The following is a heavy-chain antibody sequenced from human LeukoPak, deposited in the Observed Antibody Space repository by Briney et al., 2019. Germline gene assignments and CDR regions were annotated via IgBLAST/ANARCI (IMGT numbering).Heavy chain of an antibody. V-gene: IGHV4-31*03. J-gene: IGHJ4*02. Sequence: SQTLSLTCTVSGGSISSGGYYWSWIRQHPGKGLEWTGYIYYSGSTYYNPSLKSRVTISVDTSKNQFSLKLSSVTAADTAVYYCARTTFEYYYDSSGYYHYWGQGTLVSVSS. CDR3: ARTTFEYYYDSSGYYHY. CDR2: IYYSGST. CDR1: GGSISSGGYY. D-gene: IGHD3-22*01.